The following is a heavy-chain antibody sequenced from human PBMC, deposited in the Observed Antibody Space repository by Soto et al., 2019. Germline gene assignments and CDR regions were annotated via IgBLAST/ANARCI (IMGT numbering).Heavy chain of an antibody. CDR1: GFTFRSYA. J-gene: IGHJ4*02. CDR2: IKQDGGEK. Sequence: PGGSLRLSCEASGFTFRSYAMHWVRQAPGRGLEWVASIKQDGGEKYYMDSVKGRFTISKDNAKNSLYLQLNSLRAGDTAVYYCARDSHAHFDYWGQGTLVTVSS. V-gene: IGHV3-7*01. CDR3: ARDSHAHFDY.